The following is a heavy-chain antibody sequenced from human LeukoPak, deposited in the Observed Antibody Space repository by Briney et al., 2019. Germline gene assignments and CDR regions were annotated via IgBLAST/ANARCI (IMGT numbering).Heavy chain of an antibody. CDR2: IIPILGIA. Sequence: GASVKVSCKASGGTFSSYAISWVRQAPGQGLEWMGRIIPILGIANYAQKFQGRVTITADKSTSTAYKELSSLRSEDTAVYYCARGAAGYSSSWAYYFDYWGQGTLVTVSS. D-gene: IGHD6-13*01. V-gene: IGHV1-69*04. J-gene: IGHJ4*02. CDR1: GGTFSSYA. CDR3: ARGAAGYSSSWAYYFDY.